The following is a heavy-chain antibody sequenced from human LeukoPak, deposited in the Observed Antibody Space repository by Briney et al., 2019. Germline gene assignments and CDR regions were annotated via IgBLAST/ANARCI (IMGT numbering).Heavy chain of an antibody. Sequence: SETLSLTCTVSGGSITSSSFCWGWIRQPPGKGLEWIGSIYYSGSTYYNPSLKSRVTMSVDTSKNQFSLKLSSVTAADTAVYYCARSRVAGTPFDYWGQGTLVTVSS. D-gene: IGHD6-19*01. CDR2: IYYSGST. CDR1: GGSITSSSFC. J-gene: IGHJ4*02. V-gene: IGHV4-39*01. CDR3: ARSRVAGTPFDY.